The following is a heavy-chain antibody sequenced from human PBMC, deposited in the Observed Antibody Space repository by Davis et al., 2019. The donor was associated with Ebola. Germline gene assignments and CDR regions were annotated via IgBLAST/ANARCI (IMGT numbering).Heavy chain of an antibody. Sequence: PGGSLRLSCAVSGFTFSDHYMHWVRQASGKGLEWVGRIRSKANSYATAYAASVKGRFTSSRDDSKNTAYLQMNSLKTEDTAVYYCTSLVYYYDSSGYYLYYFDYWGQGTLVTVSS. CDR1: GFTFSDHY. CDR2: IRSKANSYAT. J-gene: IGHJ4*02. D-gene: IGHD3-22*01. CDR3: TSLVYYYDSSGYYLYYFDY. V-gene: IGHV3-73*01.